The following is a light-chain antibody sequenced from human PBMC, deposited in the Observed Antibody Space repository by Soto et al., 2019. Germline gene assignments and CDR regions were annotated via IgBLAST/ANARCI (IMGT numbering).Light chain of an antibody. V-gene: IGLV2-11*01. J-gene: IGLJ1*01. CDR2: DVS. Sequence: QSVLTQPRSVSGSPGQSVTISCTGTSSDVGTYDFVSWYQQHPGKAPRPMIFDVSERPSGVPDRFSGSRSGNTASLTISGLQAEDEADYYCCLYAVTFYVFGNGTKVTVL. CDR1: SSDVGTYDF. CDR3: CLYAVTFYV.